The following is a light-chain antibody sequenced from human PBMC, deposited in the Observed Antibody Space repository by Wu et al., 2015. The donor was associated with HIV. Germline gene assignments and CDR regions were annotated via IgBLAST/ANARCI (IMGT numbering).Light chain of an antibody. Sequence: EIVLTQSPATLSLSPGERATLSCRASQSVSSYLAWYQQKPGQAPRLLIYDASNRATGIPARFSGSGSGTDFTLTISKLEPEDFVVYFCQQYGSSPLTFGGGTKLEIK. CDR2: DAS. CDR3: QQYGSSPLT. CDR1: QSVSSY. V-gene: IGKV3-11*01. J-gene: IGKJ4*01.